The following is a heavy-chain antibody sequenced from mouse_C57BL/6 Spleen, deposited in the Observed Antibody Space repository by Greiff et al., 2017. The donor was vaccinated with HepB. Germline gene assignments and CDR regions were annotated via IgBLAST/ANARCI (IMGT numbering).Heavy chain of an antibody. CDR1: GYTFTSYW. CDR2: IHPNSGST. V-gene: IGHV1-64*01. J-gene: IGHJ4*01. CDR3: ARLPATVSYYAMDY. D-gene: IGHD1-1*01. Sequence: VQLQQPGAELVKPGASVKLSCKASGYTFTSYWMHWVKQRPGQGLEWIGMIHPNSGSTNYNEKFKSKATLTVDKSSSTAYMQLSSLTSEDSAVYYCARLPATVSYYAMDYWGQGTSVTVSS.